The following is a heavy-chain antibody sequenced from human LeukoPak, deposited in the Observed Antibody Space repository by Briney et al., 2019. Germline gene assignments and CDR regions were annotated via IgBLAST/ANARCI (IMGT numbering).Heavy chain of an antibody. D-gene: IGHD2-2*01. CDR3: ATYRLRGATGVPADNNWFDP. Sequence: SETLSLTCAVSGGSISSSNWWSWVRQPPGKGLEWIGEIYHSGSTNYNPSLKSRVTISVDKSKNQFSLKLSSVTAADTAVYYCATYRLRGATGVPADNNWFDPWGQGTLVTVSS. J-gene: IGHJ5*02. V-gene: IGHV4-4*02. CDR1: GGSISSSNW. CDR2: IYHSGST.